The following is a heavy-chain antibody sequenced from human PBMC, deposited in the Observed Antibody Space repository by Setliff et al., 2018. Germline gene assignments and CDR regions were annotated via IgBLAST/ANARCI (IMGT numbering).Heavy chain of an antibody. CDR3: AREDWNGNAFDI. CDR1: GGSISEYF. D-gene: IGHD1-1*01. Sequence: SETLSLTCTVSGGSISEYFWSWIRQPAGKGLEWIGRHYPTGNTNYNPSLKRRVNMSADSSKNNLSLRLKYVTAADTAVYYCAREDWNGNAFDIWGPGTMVTVSS. CDR2: HYPTGNT. V-gene: IGHV4-4*07. J-gene: IGHJ3*02.